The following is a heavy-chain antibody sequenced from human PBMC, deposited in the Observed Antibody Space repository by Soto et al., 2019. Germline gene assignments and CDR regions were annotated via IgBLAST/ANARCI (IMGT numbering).Heavy chain of an antibody. V-gene: IGHV1-2*02. J-gene: IGHJ4*02. Sequence: GASVKVSCKASGYTFSDYYMHWVRQAPGQGLEWMGWINANSGGTTYAQKFQGRVTMTRDTSISTACMELSRLSSDDTAIYYCARLQIEVAGTNWGQGTLVTVSS. CDR2: INANSGGT. D-gene: IGHD6-19*01. CDR1: GYTFSDYY. CDR3: ARLQIEVAGTN.